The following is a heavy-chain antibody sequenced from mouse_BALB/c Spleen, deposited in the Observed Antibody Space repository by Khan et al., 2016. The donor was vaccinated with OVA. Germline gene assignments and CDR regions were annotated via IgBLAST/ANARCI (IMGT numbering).Heavy chain of an antibody. D-gene: IGHD6-2*01. Sequence: QVQLKQSGAELVRPGASVKLSCKTSGYIFTSYWIHWVKQRSGQGLEWIARIYPGTDNPYYNEKFKDKATLTADKSSSTAYMQLDSLKSEDSDVYFCAREESLYHVDHWGQGTTLTVSS. J-gene: IGHJ2*01. V-gene: IGHV1-76*01. CDR1: GYIFTSYW. CDR3: AREESLYHVDH. CDR2: IYPGTDNP.